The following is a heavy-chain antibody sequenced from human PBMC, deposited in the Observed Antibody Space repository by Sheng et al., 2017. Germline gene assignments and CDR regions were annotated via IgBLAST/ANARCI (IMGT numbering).Heavy chain of an antibody. D-gene: IGHD2-2*02. CDR3: ARGRGKVVPAAIPVFGWFDP. V-gene: IGHV4-34*01. Sequence: QVQLQQWGAGLLKPSETLSLTCAVYGGSFSGYYWSWIRQPPGKGLEWIGEINHSGSTNYNPSLKSRVTISVDTSKNQFSLKLSSVTAADTAVYYCARGRGKVVPAAIPVFGWFDPWGQGTLVTVSS. CDR2: INHSGST. CDR1: GGSFSGYY. J-gene: IGHJ5*02.